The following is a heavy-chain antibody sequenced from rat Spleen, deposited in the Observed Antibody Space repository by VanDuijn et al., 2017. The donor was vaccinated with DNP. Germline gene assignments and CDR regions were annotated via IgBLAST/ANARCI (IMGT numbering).Heavy chain of an antibody. Sequence: EVDLVESGGGLVQPGRSLKLSCAASGFSFRNYYMAWVRQAPKRGLEWVAIISHSDGRSYYPDSVKGRFTSSRDNAQSTLYLQMNSLKSEDTATYYCSRESQYRFDYWGQGVMVTVSS. CDR1: GFSFRNYY. V-gene: IGHV5-27*01. CDR2: ISHSDGRS. D-gene: IGHD1-1*01. J-gene: IGHJ2*01. CDR3: SRESQYRFDY.